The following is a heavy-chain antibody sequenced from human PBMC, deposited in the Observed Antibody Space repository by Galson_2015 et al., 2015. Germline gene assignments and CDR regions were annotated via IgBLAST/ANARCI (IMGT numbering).Heavy chain of an antibody. Sequence: PPLGKPTQNPTLTCTFSGVSLNTSGEGVGWIRQPPGKALEWLTLIYWNDDKRYSPSLKSRLTVTKDTSKNQVVLIMTNMDPVDTATYYCAHRRCSGGSCHNTFDYWGQGTLVTVSS. CDR3: AHRRCSGGSCHNTFDY. CDR1: GVSLNTSGEG. V-gene: IGHV2-5*01. J-gene: IGHJ4*02. CDR2: IYWNDDK. D-gene: IGHD2-15*01.